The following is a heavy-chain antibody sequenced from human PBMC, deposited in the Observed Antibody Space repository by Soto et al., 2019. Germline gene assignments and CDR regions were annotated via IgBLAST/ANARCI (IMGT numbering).Heavy chain of an antibody. V-gene: IGHV3-23*01. CDR2: ISGSGGST. J-gene: IGHJ4*02. Sequence: SCNAMRWDRQSPGKGLKGVSVISGSGGSTYYPDPVKVTFTISRDKCKDTLYLKRNSLRAEDTAVYYCAIQVGGLGAPFDYWGQGTLVTVSS. CDR3: AIQVGGLGAPFDY. CDR1: SCNA. D-gene: IGHD3-16*01.